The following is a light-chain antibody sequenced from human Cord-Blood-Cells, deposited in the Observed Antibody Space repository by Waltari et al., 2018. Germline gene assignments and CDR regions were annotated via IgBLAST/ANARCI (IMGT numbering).Light chain of an antibody. V-gene: IGKV1-39*01. J-gene: IGKJ2*02. CDR2: AAS. CDR1: QSISSY. Sequence: DIQMTQSPSPLSASVGNRFPITCRASQSISSYLNWYQQKPGKAPKLLIYAASSLQSGVPSRFSGSGSGTDFTLTISSLQPEDFATYYCQQSYSTPCTFGQGTKLEIK. CDR3: QQSYSTPCT.